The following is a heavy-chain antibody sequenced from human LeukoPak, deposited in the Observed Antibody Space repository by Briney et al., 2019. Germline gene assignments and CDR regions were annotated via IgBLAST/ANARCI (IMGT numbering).Heavy chain of an antibody. J-gene: IGHJ3*02. D-gene: IGHD2-21*02. Sequence: PGASVKVSRKASGYTFTSYYMHWVRQAPGQGLEWMGIINPSGGSTSYAQKFQGRVTMTRDTSTSTVYMELSSLRSEDTAVYYCACPFDLYCGGDCHDAFDIWGQGTMVTVSS. CDR1: GYTFTSYY. CDR3: ACPFDLYCGGDCHDAFDI. V-gene: IGHV1-46*01. CDR2: INPSGGST.